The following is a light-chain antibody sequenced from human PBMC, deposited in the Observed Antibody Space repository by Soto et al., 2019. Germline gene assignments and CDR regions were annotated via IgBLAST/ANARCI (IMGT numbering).Light chain of an antibody. CDR1: QSINTN. J-gene: IGKJ3*01. Sequence: EIVMTQSPGTLSVSPGERVTLSCGASQSINTNLAWYQQKPVQAPRLLMYATSTRATGIPARFSGSGSGTEFTLTISSLQSEDFAVYYCQQYDTWLWTFGPGTKVDIK. CDR3: QQYDTWLWT. V-gene: IGKV3-15*01. CDR2: ATS.